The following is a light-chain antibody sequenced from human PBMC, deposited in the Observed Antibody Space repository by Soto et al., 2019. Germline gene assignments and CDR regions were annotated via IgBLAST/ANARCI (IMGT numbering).Light chain of an antibody. CDR2: RNN. CDR3: AAWDDSLSGLYV. CDR1: SSNIGSNY. Sequence: QSVLTQPPSASGTPGQRVTISCSGSSSNIGSNYVYWYQQLPGTAPKLLIYRNNQRPSVVPDRFSGSKSGTSASLAISWLRSEDEADYYCAAWDDSLSGLYVFGTGTKVTVL. V-gene: IGLV1-47*01. J-gene: IGLJ1*01.